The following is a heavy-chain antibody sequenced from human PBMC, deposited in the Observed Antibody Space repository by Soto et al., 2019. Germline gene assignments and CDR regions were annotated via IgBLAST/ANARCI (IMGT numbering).Heavy chain of an antibody. CDR1: GYIFNRYI. J-gene: IGHJ4*02. CDR3: ARGRGWYDY. CDR2: IDAGNGKT. V-gene: IGHV1-3*01. Sequence: QVQLVQSGAEVKKPGASVKVSCKASGYIFNRYIMHCVRQAPGQRPEWMGWIDAGNGKTKYSEMFQGRVTITRDTSASTAYMELTTLRSEDTAVYYCARGRGWYDYWGQGTQVIVSS. D-gene: IGHD6-19*01.